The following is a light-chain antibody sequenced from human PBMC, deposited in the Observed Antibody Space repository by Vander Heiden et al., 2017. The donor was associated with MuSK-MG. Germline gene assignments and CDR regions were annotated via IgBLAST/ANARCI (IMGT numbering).Light chain of an antibody. CDR3: GQYRGSGIVV. CDR1: SGSVSPPHY. CDR2: NTG. V-gene: IGLV8-61*01. Sequence: QSVVTQEPSFSVSPGGTVSLTCGLSSGSVSPPHYPRWYQQTPGQPPRMLVYNTGTRSTGVPDRFSGSIHGNTAALTITGAQADDEADYYCGQYRGSGIVVFGGGTKLTVL. J-gene: IGLJ2*01.